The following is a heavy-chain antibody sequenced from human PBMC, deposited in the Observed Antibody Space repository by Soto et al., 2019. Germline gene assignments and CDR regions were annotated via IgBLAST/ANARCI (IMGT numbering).Heavy chain of an antibody. CDR1: GFTFDNYA. CDR2: ISGSGGAT. Sequence: PGGSLRLSCAASGFTFDNYAMNWVRQAPGKGLEWVAHISGSGGATEYADSVKGRFTISKDNSKNTLYLQMNNLGVEDTAQYYCAKAAPYIYGRSTASYCENWGQGTLVTVSS. J-gene: IGHJ4*02. D-gene: IGHD1-26*01. CDR3: AKAAPYIYGRSTASYCEN. V-gene: IGHV3-23*01.